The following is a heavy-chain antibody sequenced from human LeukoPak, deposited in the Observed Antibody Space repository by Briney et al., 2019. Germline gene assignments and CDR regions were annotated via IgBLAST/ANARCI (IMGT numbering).Heavy chain of an antibody. CDR2: IIPIFGTA. CDR1: GGTFTSYA. J-gene: IGHJ5*02. Sequence: SVKVSCKASGGTFTSYAISWVRQAPGQGLEWMGGIIPIFGTANYAQKFQGRVTITTDKSTSTVYMELSSLRSEDTAVYYCARDDSRNWFDPWGQGTLATVSS. D-gene: IGHD2-15*01. V-gene: IGHV1-69*05. CDR3: ARDDSRNWFDP.